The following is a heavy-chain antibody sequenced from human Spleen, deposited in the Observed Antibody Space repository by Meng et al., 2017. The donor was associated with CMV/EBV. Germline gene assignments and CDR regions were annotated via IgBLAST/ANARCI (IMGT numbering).Heavy chain of an antibody. D-gene: IGHD3-10*01. J-gene: IGHJ5*02. CDR3: AEFLGHR. Sequence: GGSLRLSCAASGFTFSTYWMTWVRQAPGKGLEWVAIIKQDGSERYYVDSVKGRFTISRDNAKNSLYLHMDNLRAEDTAFYYCAEFLGHRWGQGTLVTVSS. V-gene: IGHV3-7*03. CDR1: GFTFSTYW. CDR2: IKQDGSER.